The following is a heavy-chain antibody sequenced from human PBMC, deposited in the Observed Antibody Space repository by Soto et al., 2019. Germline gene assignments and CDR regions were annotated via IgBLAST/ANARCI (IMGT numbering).Heavy chain of an antibody. CDR2: IYYSGST. V-gene: IGHV4-59*01. CDR3: ARDRKYYGSGSYPRVYYYGMDV. D-gene: IGHD3-10*01. CDR1: GGSISSYY. Sequence: SETLSLTCTVSGGSISSYYWSWIRQPPGKGLEWIGYIYYSGSTNYNPSLKSRVTISVDTSKNQFSLKLSSVTAADTAVYYCARDRKYYGSGSYPRVYYYGMDVWGQGTTVTVSS. J-gene: IGHJ6*02.